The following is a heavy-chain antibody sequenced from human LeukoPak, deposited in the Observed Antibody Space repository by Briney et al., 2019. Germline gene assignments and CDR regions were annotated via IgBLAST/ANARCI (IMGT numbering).Heavy chain of an antibody. CDR3: ARGRLWFGELDFDY. J-gene: IGHJ4*02. CDR1: GFTFSSYW. Sequence: GGSLRLSCAASGFTFSSYWMHWVRQAPGKGLVWVSRINSDGSSTSYADSVKGRFTISRDNAKNTLYLQMNSLRAEDTAVYYCARGRLWFGELDFDYWGQGTLVTVSS. V-gene: IGHV3-74*01. D-gene: IGHD3-10*01. CDR2: INSDGSST.